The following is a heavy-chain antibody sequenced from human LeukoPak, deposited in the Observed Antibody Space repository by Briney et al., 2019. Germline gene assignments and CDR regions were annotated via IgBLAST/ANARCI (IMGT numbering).Heavy chain of an antibody. Sequence: SETLSLTCSVSGASISTNYWSWIRQPAGKGVEWIGRIYNSGNTNYSPSLESRVTMSADTSKNHFSLRLTSVTAADTAVYYCARGSFDSSGYYVFDYWGQGRLVTVSS. V-gene: IGHV4-4*07. CDR3: ARGSFDSSGYYVFDY. CDR2: IYNSGNT. CDR1: GASISTNY. J-gene: IGHJ4*02. D-gene: IGHD3-22*01.